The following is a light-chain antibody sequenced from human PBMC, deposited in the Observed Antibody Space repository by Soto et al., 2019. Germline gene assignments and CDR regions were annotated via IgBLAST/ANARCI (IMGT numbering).Light chain of an antibody. V-gene: IGLV1-44*01. CDR3: ATWDDTLNGWV. J-gene: IGLJ3*02. Sequence: QAVLTQPPSASGTPGQRVTISCSGSNSKIGTNSVNWYQQLPGTAPKLLFYNDNERPSGVPDRLSGSRSGTSASLAISGLQSEDEADYYCATWDDTLNGWVFGGGTKLTVL. CDR1: NSKIGTNS. CDR2: NDN.